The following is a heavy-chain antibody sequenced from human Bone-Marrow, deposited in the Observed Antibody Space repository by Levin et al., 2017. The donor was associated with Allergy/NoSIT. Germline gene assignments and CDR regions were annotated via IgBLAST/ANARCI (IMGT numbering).Heavy chain of an antibody. V-gene: IGHV3-74*01. CDR2: INSDGSST. CDR1: GFTFSSYW. CDR3: ARVRPWGRVFYFDY. J-gene: IGHJ4*02. Sequence: QSGGSLRLSCAASGFTFSSYWMHWVRQAPGKGLVWVSRINSDGSSTTYADSVKGRFTISRDNAKNTLYLQMNSLRAEDTAVYYCARVRPWGRVFYFDYWGQGTLVTVSS. D-gene: IGHD3-16*01.